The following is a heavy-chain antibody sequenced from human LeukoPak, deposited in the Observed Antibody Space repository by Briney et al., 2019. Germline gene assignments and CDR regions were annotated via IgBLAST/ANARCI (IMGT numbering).Heavy chain of an antibody. CDR2: ISSSGSTI. J-gene: IGHJ4*02. CDR3: ARRAVVIDY. Sequence: GGSLRLSCAASGFTFSSHEMNWVRQAPGKGLEWVSYISSSGSTIYYADSVKGRFTISRDNAKNSLYLQMNSLRAEDTAVYYCARRAVVIDYWGQGTLVTVSS. V-gene: IGHV3-48*03. D-gene: IGHD3-22*01. CDR1: GFTFSSHE.